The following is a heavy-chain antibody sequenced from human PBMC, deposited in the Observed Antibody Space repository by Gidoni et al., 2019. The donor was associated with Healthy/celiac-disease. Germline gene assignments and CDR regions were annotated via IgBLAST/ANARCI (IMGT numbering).Heavy chain of an antibody. V-gene: IGHV4-34*01. J-gene: IGHJ4*02. CDR2: INHSGST. Sequence: QVQLQQWGAGLLKPSETLSPTCAVYGGSFSGYYWSWIRQPPGKGLEWIGEINHSGSTNYNPSLKSRITISVDTPKNQFSLKLSSVTAADTAVYYCARGGGFSLIVVVPAATARYFDYWGQGTLVTVSS. CDR3: ARGGGFSLIVVVPAATARYFDY. CDR1: GGSFSGYY. D-gene: IGHD2-2*01.